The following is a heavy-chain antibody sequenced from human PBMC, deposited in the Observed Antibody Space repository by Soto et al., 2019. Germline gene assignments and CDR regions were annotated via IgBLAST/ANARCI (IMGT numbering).Heavy chain of an antibody. D-gene: IGHD5-18*01. CDR1: GYTFTGYY. CDR2: INPNSGGT. CDR3: ASDRGYSYGSLFLGYYYGMDV. J-gene: IGHJ6*02. Sequence: ASVKVSCKASGYTFTGYYMHWVRQAPGQGLEWMGWINPNSGGTNYAQKFQGRVTMTRDTSISTAYMELSRLRSDDTAVYYCASDRGYSYGSLFLGYYYGMDVWGQGTTVTVSS. V-gene: IGHV1-2*02.